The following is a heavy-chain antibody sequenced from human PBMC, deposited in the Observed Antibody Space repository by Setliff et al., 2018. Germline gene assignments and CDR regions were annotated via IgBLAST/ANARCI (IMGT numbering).Heavy chain of an antibody. CDR1: GFTFSGYN. CDR3: ARGNSSGRAGFDY. D-gene: IGHD6-19*01. CDR2: ISNSGRTM. V-gene: IGHV3-48*04. J-gene: IGHJ4*02. Sequence: PGGSLRLSCAVSGFTFSGYNMNWVRQAPGKGLEWVSSISNSGRTMYYADSVKGRFTISRDNAKNSLYLQMNSLRAEDTAMYYCARGNSSGRAGFDYWGQGTLVTVSS.